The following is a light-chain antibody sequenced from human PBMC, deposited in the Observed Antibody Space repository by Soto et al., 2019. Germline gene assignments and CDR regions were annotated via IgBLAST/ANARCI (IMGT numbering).Light chain of an antibody. Sequence: ELVLTQSPGTLSLSPGERATLSCRASQSVSSSYLAWYQQKAGQAPRXXIYGASSRATGIPDRFSGSVSGTDLALTISRLEPEDGEVYYGQQFGTSPKTFGQGTKVDIK. CDR2: GAS. J-gene: IGKJ1*01. CDR3: QQFGTSPKT. CDR1: QSVSSSY. V-gene: IGKV3-20*01.